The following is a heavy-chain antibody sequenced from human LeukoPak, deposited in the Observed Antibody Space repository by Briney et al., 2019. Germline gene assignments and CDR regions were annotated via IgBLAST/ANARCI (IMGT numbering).Heavy chain of an antibody. D-gene: IGHD1-26*01. CDR1: GLTFSSYG. J-gene: IGHJ4*02. CDR2: LSGSSGST. V-gene: IGHV3-23*01. CDR3: AKGDTTWELPHDC. Sequence: GSLRLSCAVSGLTFSSYGMNWVRQAPGKGLEWVSGLSGSSGSTYYADSVKGRFTISRDNSKNTLYLQMNSLRAEDTAVYYCAKGDTTWELPHDCWGQGTLVTVSS.